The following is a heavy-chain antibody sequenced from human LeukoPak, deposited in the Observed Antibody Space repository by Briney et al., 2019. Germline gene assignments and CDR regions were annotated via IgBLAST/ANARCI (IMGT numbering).Heavy chain of an antibody. V-gene: IGHV1-8*03. CDR2: MNPNSGNT. D-gene: IGHD3-9*01. CDR3: ARGAYYDILTGYSFAEYYYYYYGMDV. CDR1: GYTFTSYD. J-gene: IGHJ6*02. Sequence: ASVKVSCKASGYTFTSYDINWVRQATGQGLEWMGWMNPNSGNTGYAQKFQGRVTITRNTSISTAYMELSSLRSEDTAVYYCARGAYYDILTGYSFAEYYYYYYGMDVWGQGTTVTVSS.